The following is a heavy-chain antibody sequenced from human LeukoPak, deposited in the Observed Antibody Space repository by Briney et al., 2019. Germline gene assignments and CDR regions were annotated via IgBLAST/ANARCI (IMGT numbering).Heavy chain of an antibody. J-gene: IGHJ3*02. CDR1: GFTFSSYA. V-gene: IGHV3-23*01. CDR3: AKKESGYCSSTSCYTDAFDI. D-gene: IGHD2-2*02. Sequence: PGGSLRLSCAASGFTFSSYAMSWVRQAPGKGLEWVSAISGSGGSTYYADSVKGRFTISRDNSKNTLYLQMDSLRAEDTAVYYCAKKESGYCSSTSCYTDAFDIWGQGTMVTVSS. CDR2: ISGSGGST.